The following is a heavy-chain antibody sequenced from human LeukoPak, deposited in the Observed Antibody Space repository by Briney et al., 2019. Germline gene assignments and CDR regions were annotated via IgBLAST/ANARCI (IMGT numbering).Heavy chain of an antibody. J-gene: IGHJ4*02. CDR2: VYNSGST. V-gene: IGHV4-59*08. CDR3: ARRSTGTGPFDY. CDR1: GGSISSYY. Sequence: KASETLSLTCTVSGGSISSYYWSWIRQPPGKGLEWIGYVYNSGSTNYNPSLRSRVTISVDTSKHQFSLKLTSVTAADTAVYYCARRSTGTGPFDYWGQGTLVTVSS. D-gene: IGHD1-1*01.